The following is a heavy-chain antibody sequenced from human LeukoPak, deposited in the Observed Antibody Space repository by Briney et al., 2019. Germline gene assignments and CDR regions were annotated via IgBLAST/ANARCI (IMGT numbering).Heavy chain of an antibody. CDR1: GVSFSDSA. D-gene: IGHD4-11*01. V-gene: IGHV3-73*01. J-gene: IGHJ5*02. Sequence: GGSLKLSCVASGVSFSDSAIHWVRQAAGKGLEWVGRMRSEPKNFATAYAASVRGRFTISRDDSKNTAYLQMDGLKNEDTAVYVCFSSNSTPGGNWFDRWGQGTLVTVSS. CDR2: MRSEPKNFAT. CDR3: FSSNSTPGGNWFDR.